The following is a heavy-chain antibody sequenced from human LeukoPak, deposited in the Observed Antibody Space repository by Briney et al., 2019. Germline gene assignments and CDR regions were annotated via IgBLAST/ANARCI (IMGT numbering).Heavy chain of an antibody. V-gene: IGHV3-20*04. CDR3: ARDRPYYYDSSGYYNFDY. D-gene: IGHD3-22*01. Sequence: GGSLRLSCAASGFTFDDYGMSWVRQAPGKGLEWVSGINWNGGSTGYADPVKGRFTISRDNAKNSLHLQMNSLRAEDTALYYCARDRPYYYDSSGYYNFDYWGQGTLVTVSS. CDR2: INWNGGST. CDR1: GFTFDDYG. J-gene: IGHJ4*02.